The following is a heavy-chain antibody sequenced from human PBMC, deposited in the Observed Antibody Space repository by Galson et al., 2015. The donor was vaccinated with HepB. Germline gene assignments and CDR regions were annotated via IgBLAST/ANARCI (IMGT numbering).Heavy chain of an antibody. CDR3: AKDRVYDSSGYYYGFVY. Sequence: SLRLSCAASGFTFSSYAMSWVRQAPGKGLEWVSAISGSGGSTYYADSVKGRFTISRDNSKNTLYLQMNSLRAEDTAVYYCAKDRVYDSSGYYYGFVYWGQGTLVTVSS. V-gene: IGHV3-23*01. CDR1: GFTFSSYA. D-gene: IGHD3-22*01. J-gene: IGHJ4*02. CDR2: ISGSGGST.